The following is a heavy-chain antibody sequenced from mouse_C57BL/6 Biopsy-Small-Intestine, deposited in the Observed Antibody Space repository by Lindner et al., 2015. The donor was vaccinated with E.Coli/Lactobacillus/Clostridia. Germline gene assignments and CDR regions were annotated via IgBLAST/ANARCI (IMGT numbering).Heavy chain of an antibody. CDR3: ARGGRYCTNGICAPSWYYGMDL. CDR2: ISADNGNT. V-gene: IGHV1-85*01. Sequence: SVKVSCKASGYTFTNYGITWVRQAPGQGLEWMGWISADNGNTNYAQNLQGRVTMTTDTPTSTAYMELRSLRSDDTAVYYCARGGRYCTNGICAPSWYYGMDLWGQGTTVTVSS. CDR1: GYTFTNYG. J-gene: IGHJ1*01. D-gene: IGHD1-1*01.